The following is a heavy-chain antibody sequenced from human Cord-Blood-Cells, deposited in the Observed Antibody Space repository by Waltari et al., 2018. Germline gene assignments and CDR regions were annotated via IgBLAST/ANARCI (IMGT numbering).Heavy chain of an antibody. V-gene: IGHV4-4*02. CDR1: GGSIRSSNW. CDR2: IYHSGST. D-gene: IGHD3-22*01. J-gene: IGHJ3*02. CDR3: ASLVDYYDSSGYSDAFDI. Sequence: QVQLQESGPGLVKPSGTLSLTCAVSGGSIRSSNWWSWVRQPPGKGLEWIGEIYHSGSTNYNPSLESRVTRAVDKSKNQFSLKLSAVTAADTAVYYCASLVDYYDSSGYSDAFDIWGQGTMVTVSS.